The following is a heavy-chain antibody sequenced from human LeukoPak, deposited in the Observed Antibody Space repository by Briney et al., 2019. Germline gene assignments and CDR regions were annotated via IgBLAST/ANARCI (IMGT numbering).Heavy chain of an antibody. CDR2: IYTRDST. CDR3: AREFGQYGYGYWFGY. Sequence: SETLSLTCTVSGGSITGATNYWSWIRQPAGKGLEWIGRIYTRDSTNYNPSLKSRVTMSIDTSKNQFSLNLNSVTAAYTAVYYCAREFGQYGYGYWFGYWGQGTLVTVSS. V-gene: IGHV4-61*02. D-gene: IGHD5-18*01. J-gene: IGHJ4*02. CDR1: GGSITGATNY.